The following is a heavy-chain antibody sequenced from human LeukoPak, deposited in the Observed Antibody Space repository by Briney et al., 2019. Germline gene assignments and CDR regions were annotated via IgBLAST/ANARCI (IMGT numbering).Heavy chain of an antibody. V-gene: IGHV3-30*04. CDR2: ISYDGSNK. CDR3: ARGPIAAAPIDY. D-gene: IGHD6-13*01. CDR1: GFTFSSYA. Sequence: GGSLRLSCAASGFTFSSYAMHWVRQAPGKGLEWVAVISYDGSNKYYADSVKGRFTISRDNSKNTLYLQMNSLRAEDTAVYYCARGPIAAAPIDYWGQGTLVTVSS. J-gene: IGHJ4*02.